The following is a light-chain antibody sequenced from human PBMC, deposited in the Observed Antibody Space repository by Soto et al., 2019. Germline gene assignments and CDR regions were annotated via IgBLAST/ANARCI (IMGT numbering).Light chain of an antibody. CDR3: QQYNSYS. CDR2: AAS. Sequence: DILMTQSPSSLSASVGDRLTITCRASQNISNYLNWYQQKPGKAPKLLIFAASSLQSGVPSSFSGSGSGTAFSLTISRLQPDDFATYYCQQYNSYSFGQGTKVDIK. CDR1: QNISNY. J-gene: IGKJ1*01. V-gene: IGKV1-39*01.